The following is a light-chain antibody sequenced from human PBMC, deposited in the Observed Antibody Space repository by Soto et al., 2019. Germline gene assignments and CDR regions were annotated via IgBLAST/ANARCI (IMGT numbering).Light chain of an antibody. Sequence: DIQITHSPSAVSASVVDRVSITCLASQDIGDWLAWYQQKPGKAPKLLVYAASSLQCGVPSRFSGSGSGTDFTLTISSLQPEDFATYYCQKGYSFPVTFGGGTKVDIK. CDR3: QKGYSFPVT. J-gene: IGKJ4*01. V-gene: IGKV1-12*01. CDR2: AAS. CDR1: QDIGDW.